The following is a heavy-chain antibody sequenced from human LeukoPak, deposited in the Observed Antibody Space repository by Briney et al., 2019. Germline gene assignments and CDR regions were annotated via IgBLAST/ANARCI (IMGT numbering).Heavy chain of an antibody. CDR1: GFSLGASSVG. Sequence: SGPTLVKPTQTLTLTCTFSGFSLGASSVGVGWIRQPPGKALEWLALIFWNDDRRYSPSLNSRGTITKDTSKNQVVLTMTNMDPVDTATYYCAHSEGRGGITPLISDYWGQGTLVTVSS. J-gene: IGHJ4*02. D-gene: IGHD3-10*01. CDR2: IFWNDDR. V-gene: IGHV2-5*01. CDR3: AHSEGRGGITPLISDY.